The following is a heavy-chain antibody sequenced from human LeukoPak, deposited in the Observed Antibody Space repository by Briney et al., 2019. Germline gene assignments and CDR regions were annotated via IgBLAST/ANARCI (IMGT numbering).Heavy chain of an antibody. CDR1: GFTFSSYW. CDR3: ATGVGHAFGI. V-gene: IGHV3-74*01. Sequence: GGSLRLSCAASGFTFSSYWMYWVRQVPGKGRVWVSRINSDGSSTSDADSVKGRFTISRDNAKNTLYLQMNSLRAEDTAVYYCATGVGHAFGIWGQGTMVTVSS. CDR2: INSDGSST. D-gene: IGHD1-26*01. J-gene: IGHJ3*02.